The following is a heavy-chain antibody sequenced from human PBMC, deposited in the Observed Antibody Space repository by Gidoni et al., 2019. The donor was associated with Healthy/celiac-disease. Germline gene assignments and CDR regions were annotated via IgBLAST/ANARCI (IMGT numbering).Heavy chain of an antibody. Sequence: QVQLVESGGGVVQPGRSLRLSCAASGFTFSSYGMHWVRQAPGKGLEWVAVISYDGSNKYYADSVKGRFTISRDNSKNTLYLQMNSLRAEDTAVYYCAKSGGDYGDYYAGYYFDYWGQGTLVTVSS. D-gene: IGHD4-17*01. CDR3: AKSGGDYGDYYAGYYFDY. CDR2: ISYDGSNK. J-gene: IGHJ4*02. CDR1: GFTFSSYG. V-gene: IGHV3-30*18.